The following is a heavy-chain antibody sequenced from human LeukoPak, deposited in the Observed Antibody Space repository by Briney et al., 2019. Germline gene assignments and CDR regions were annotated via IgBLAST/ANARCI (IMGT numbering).Heavy chain of an antibody. V-gene: IGHV4-59*01. Sequence: SETLSLTCTVSGASSSDCYYSWIRQPPGKGLEWLGYIYYSGNTNYNPSLESRVTISVDTSKNHFSLRLSSVTAADTAVYCCARVEEGCSSTSCLNWFDPWGQGTLVTVSS. D-gene: IGHD2-2*01. J-gene: IGHJ5*02. CDR3: ARVEEGCSSTSCLNWFDP. CDR1: GASSSDCY. CDR2: IYYSGNT.